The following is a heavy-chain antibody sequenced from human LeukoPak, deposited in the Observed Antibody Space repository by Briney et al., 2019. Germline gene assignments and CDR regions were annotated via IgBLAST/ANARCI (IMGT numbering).Heavy chain of an antibody. CDR1: GFTFSRYW. Sequence: TGGSLRLSCAASGFTFSRYWMSWVRQAPGKGLEWVANIRQDASEKYYVDSVKGRFTITRDNAKNAVYLQMNSLRAEDTAIYYCARDYVSNGYSVGFEYWGQGKLVTVSS. CDR2: IRQDASEK. CDR3: ARDYVSNGYSVGFEY. D-gene: IGHD3-22*01. J-gene: IGHJ4*02. V-gene: IGHV3-7*04.